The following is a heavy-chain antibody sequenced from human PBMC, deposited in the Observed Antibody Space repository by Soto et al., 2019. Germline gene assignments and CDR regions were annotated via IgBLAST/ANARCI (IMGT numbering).Heavy chain of an antibody. CDR1: GFTFNSYA. J-gene: IGHJ4*02. Sequence: GGSLRLSCSGSGFTFNSYAMHWVRQAPGKGLEYVAAISSNGGSTYYADSVKGRFTISRDNSKNTLDLQMSSLRAEDTAVYYCVKDRTWNSGYEPLDHWGQGTLVTVSS. V-gene: IGHV3-64D*08. CDR2: ISSNGGST. D-gene: IGHD5-12*01. CDR3: VKDRTWNSGYEPLDH.